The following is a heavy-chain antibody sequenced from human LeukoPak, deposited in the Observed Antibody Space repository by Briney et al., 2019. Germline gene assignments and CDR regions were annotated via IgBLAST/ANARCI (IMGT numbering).Heavy chain of an antibody. Sequence: RGSLRLSCAASGFTFSSYAMSWVRQAPGKGLQWVSALSGTGASTYYADSAKGRFTISRDNAKNSLYLQMNSLRAEDTAVYYCARGLLTMVRGVIIEYFDYWGQGTLVTVSS. D-gene: IGHD3-10*01. J-gene: IGHJ4*02. CDR1: GFTFSSYA. V-gene: IGHV3-23*01. CDR2: LSGTGAST. CDR3: ARGLLTMVRGVIIEYFDY.